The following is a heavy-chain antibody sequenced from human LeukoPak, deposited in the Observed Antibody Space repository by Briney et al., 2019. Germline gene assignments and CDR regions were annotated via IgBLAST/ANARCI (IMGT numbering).Heavy chain of an antibody. CDR1: GYTFTGYY. D-gene: IGHD3-22*01. Sequence: GASVKVSCKASGYTFTGYYMHWVRQAPGQGLEWMGRINPNSGGTNYAQKFQGRVTMTRDTSISTAYMELSRLRSDDTAVYYCASDNYYDSSGYYYWGQGTLVTVSS. J-gene: IGHJ4*02. CDR2: INPNSGGT. CDR3: ASDNYYDSSGYYY. V-gene: IGHV1-2*06.